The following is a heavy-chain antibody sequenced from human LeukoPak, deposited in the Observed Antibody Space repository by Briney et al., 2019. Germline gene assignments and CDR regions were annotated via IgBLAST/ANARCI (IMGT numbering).Heavy chain of an antibody. Sequence: GGSLRLSCAASGFTFSDYYMSWIRQAPGKGLEWISYISSGGSTIYYADSVRGQFTISRDNAKKSLYLQMNSLRAEDTAVYYCARVQKGIAAAGTGGGWFEPWGQETLVTVS. CDR1: GFTFSDYY. V-gene: IGHV3-11*01. D-gene: IGHD6-13*01. J-gene: IGHJ5*02. CDR2: ISSGGSTI. CDR3: ARVQKGIAAAGTGGGWFEP.